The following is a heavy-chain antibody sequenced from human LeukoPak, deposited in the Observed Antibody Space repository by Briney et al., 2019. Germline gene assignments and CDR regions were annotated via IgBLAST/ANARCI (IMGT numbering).Heavy chain of an antibody. CDR1: GFTFSSYW. Sequence: RSGGSLRLSCAASGFTFSSYWMSWIRQPPGKGLEWIGYIYYSGSTSYSPSLKSRVTISVDTSKKQFSLKLSSVTAADTAFYYCARYIVSYPHDAFDIWGQGTMVTVSS. J-gene: IGHJ3*02. V-gene: IGHV4-59*01. D-gene: IGHD1-26*01. CDR3: ARYIVSYPHDAFDI. CDR2: IYYSGST.